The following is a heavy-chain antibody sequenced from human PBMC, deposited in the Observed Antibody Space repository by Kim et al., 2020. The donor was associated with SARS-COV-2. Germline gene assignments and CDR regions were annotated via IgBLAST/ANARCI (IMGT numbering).Heavy chain of an antibody. Sequence: GGSLRLSCSASGFTFSTYAMYWVRQAPGKGLEYVSSISRSGRTIDYADSMKGRSTISRDNSKNMLYLQVSSLRPEDTAVYYCVKEVMTRSGTNYFDYWG. V-gene: IGHV3-64D*09. J-gene: IGHJ4*01. CDR3: VKEVMTRSGTNYFDY. D-gene: IGHD2-8*01. CDR2: ISRSGRTI. CDR1: GFTFSTYA.